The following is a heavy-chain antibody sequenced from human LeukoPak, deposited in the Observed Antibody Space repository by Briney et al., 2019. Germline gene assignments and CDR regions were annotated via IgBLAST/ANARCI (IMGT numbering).Heavy chain of an antibody. J-gene: IGHJ4*02. V-gene: IGHV4-39*01. CDR1: GGSISSSSYY. CDR2: IYYSGST. D-gene: IGHD4-23*01. CDR3: ARRLAGYSLGGNY. Sequence: PSETLSLTCTVSGGSISSSSYYWGWIRQPPGKGLEWIASIYYSGSTYYNPSLKSRLNISVDTSKNQLSLNLSPVTAADTAVYYCARRLAGYSLGGNYWGQGTLVTVSS.